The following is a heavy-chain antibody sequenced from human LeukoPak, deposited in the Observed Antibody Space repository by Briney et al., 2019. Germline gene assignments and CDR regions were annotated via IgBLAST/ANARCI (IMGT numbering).Heavy chain of an antibody. CDR1: GGSISSYY. J-gene: IGHJ5*02. CDR2: IYYSGST. Sequence: SSETLSLTCTVSGGSISSYYWSWIRQPPGKGLEWIGYIYYSGSTNYNPSLKSRVTISVDTSKNQFSLKLSSVTAADTAVYYCAAGGGNTGWFDPWGQGTLVTVSS. V-gene: IGHV4-59*01. D-gene: IGHD4-23*01. CDR3: AAGGGNTGWFDP.